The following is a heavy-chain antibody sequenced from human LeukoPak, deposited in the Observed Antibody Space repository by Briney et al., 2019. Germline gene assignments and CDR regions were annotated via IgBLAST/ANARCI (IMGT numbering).Heavy chain of an antibody. Sequence: SEILSLTCTVSGGSIGAYYWNWIRQPPGKGLEWIGYIFYSGTTKYNPSLKSRVSMTVDTSENQFSLRLSSLTAADTAVYYCARGVLTFGGDNRFDPWGQGTLVTVSS. D-gene: IGHD3-16*01. CDR3: ARGVLTFGGDNRFDP. J-gene: IGHJ5*02. CDR1: GGSIGAYY. CDR2: IFYSGTT. V-gene: IGHV4-59*01.